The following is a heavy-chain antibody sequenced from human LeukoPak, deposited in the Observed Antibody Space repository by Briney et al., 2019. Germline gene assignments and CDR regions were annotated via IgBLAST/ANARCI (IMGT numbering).Heavy chain of an antibody. Sequence: SQTLSLTCAVSGGSISSGGYSWSWIRQPPGKGLEWIGYIYYSGSTNYNPSLKSRVTISVDTSKNQFSLKLSSVTAADTAVYYCARAPMRYCTNGVCSQKLGYYFDYWGQGTLVTVSS. CDR3: ARAPMRYCTNGVCSQKLGYYFDY. CDR2: IYYSGST. CDR1: GGSISSGGYS. J-gene: IGHJ4*02. V-gene: IGHV4-61*08. D-gene: IGHD2-8*01.